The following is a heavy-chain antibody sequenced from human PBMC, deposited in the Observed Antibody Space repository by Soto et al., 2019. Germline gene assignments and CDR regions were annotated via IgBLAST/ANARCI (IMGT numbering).Heavy chain of an antibody. CDR2: IPSDGRGV. V-gene: IGHV3-74*01. J-gene: IGHJ4*02. Sequence: GGSLRLSCEASGFNFRDFWMHWVRQPPGKGPEWVSNIPSDGRGVSYADSVRGRFTISRDDARNTLYLQMSDLRVEDTAIYYCTRDDSGLGIDYWGQGTQVTVSS. CDR1: GFNFRDFW. CDR3: TRDDSGLGIDY. D-gene: IGHD1-26*01.